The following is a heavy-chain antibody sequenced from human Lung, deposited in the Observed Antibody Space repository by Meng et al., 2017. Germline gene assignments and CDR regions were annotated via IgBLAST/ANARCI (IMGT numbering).Heavy chain of an antibody. CDR3: AGGPTTMAHDFDY. V-gene: IGHV4-34*01. D-gene: IGHD4-11*01. CDR2: INHSGST. CDR1: GGSFSDYD. J-gene: IGHJ4*02. Sequence: QGQLQQWGAGLLKPSETLSLTCVVSGGSFSDYDWSWIRQPPGKGLEWIGEINHSGSTNYNPSLESRATISVDTSQNNLSLKLSSVTAADSAVYYCAGGPTTMAHDFDYWGQGTLVTVSS.